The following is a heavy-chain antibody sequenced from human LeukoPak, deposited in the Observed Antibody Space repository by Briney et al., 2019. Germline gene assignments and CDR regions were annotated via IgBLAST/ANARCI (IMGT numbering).Heavy chain of an antibody. CDR1: GFTFSPYN. V-gene: IGHV3-48*04. Sequence: GGSLRLSCAASGFTFSPYNLNWVRQAPGKGLEWVSHISSSGRTGYYAASVKGRFTISRDNAKNSLYLQMNSLRAEDTAVYYCASPPDIVVIPAAVTDYYYMDVWGKGTTVTVSS. CDR2: ISSSGRTG. J-gene: IGHJ6*03. D-gene: IGHD2-2*01. CDR3: ASPPDIVVIPAAVTDYYYMDV.